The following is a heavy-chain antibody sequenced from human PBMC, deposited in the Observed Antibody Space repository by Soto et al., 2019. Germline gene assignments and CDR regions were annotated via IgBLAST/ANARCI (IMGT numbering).Heavy chain of an antibody. CDR2: ISGSGGST. J-gene: IGHJ6*02. D-gene: IGHD6-13*01. Sequence: GGSLRLSCAASGFTFSSYAMSWVRQAPGKGLEWVSAISGSGGSTYYADSVKGRFTISRDNSKNTLYLQMNSLRAEDTAVYYCTKDGRQQLAMYYGMDVWGQGTTVTVSS. CDR3: TKDGRQQLAMYYGMDV. V-gene: IGHV3-23*01. CDR1: GFTFSSYA.